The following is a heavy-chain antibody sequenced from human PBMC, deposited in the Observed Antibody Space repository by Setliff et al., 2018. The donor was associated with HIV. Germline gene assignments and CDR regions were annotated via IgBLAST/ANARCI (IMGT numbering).Heavy chain of an antibody. D-gene: IGHD3-22*01. CDR2: INPTGGST. J-gene: IGHJ2*01. CDR3: ARGGLGSSGYYYEGWYFDL. CDR1: GYPFTSYY. V-gene: IGHV1-46*01. Sequence: ASVKVSCKASGYPFTSYYMHWVRQAPGQGLEWMGIINPTGGSTSYAQKFQGRVTMTTGKATSTAYMELSSLRSEDTAVYYCARGGLGSSGYYYEGWYFDLWGRGTLVTVSS.